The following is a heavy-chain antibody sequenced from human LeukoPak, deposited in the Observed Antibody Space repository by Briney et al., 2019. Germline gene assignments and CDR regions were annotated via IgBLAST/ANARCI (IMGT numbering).Heavy chain of an antibody. CDR2: IFTRGTT. Sequence: SETLSLTCSVSGGSISSGNYSWTWIRQPAGKGLEWIGHIFTRGTTYYNPTLKSRVTIAIDTSKNQFSLKLNSVTAADTDVYYCARETHSYRLRTRDWFTPNYFDYWGQGSLVTVSS. CDR3: ARETHSYRLRTRDWFTPNYFDY. D-gene: IGHD2-21*01. V-gene: IGHV4-61*09. CDR1: GGSISSGNYS. J-gene: IGHJ4*02.